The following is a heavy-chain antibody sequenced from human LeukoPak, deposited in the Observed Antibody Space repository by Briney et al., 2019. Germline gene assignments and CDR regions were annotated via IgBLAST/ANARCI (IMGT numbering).Heavy chain of an antibody. D-gene: IGHD4-17*01. V-gene: IGHV3-23*01. J-gene: IGHJ4*02. CDR1: GFTFSDYG. CDR2: IAGSGGNT. CDR3: EKGRLFGDYIFDF. Sequence: GGSLRLSCAGSGFTFSDYGMSWVRQAPGKGLEWVSTIAGSGGNTNYADSVKGRFTISRDNSKSTLSLTMNSLRADDTAVYYCEKGRLFGDYIFDFWGQGTLVTVSS.